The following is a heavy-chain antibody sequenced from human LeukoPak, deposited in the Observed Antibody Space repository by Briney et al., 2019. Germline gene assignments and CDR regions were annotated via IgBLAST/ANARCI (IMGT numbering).Heavy chain of an antibody. D-gene: IGHD3-22*01. J-gene: IGHJ4*02. CDR3: AVDYYDSSGYYRRFDY. CDR2: IIPIFGTA. Sequence: SVKVSCKASGGTFSSYAISWVRQAPGQGLERMGGIIPIFGTANYAQKFQGRVTITTDESTSTAYMELSSLRSEDTAVYYCAVDYYDSSGYYRRFDYWGQGTLVTVSS. CDR1: GGTFSSYA. V-gene: IGHV1-69*05.